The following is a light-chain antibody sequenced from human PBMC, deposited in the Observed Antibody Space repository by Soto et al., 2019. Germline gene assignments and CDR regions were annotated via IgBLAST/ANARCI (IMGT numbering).Light chain of an antibody. CDR3: QTWDTGARVV. J-gene: IGLJ2*01. CDR1: SGHSSYA. CDR2: LSSDGSH. Sequence: QPVLTQSPSASASLGASVKLTCTLSSGHSSYAIAWHQQQPETGPRYLMKLSSDGSHSKGDGIPDRFSCSSSGAERYLTIASLQSEDEADYYCQTWDTGARVVFGGGTKLTVL. V-gene: IGLV4-69*01.